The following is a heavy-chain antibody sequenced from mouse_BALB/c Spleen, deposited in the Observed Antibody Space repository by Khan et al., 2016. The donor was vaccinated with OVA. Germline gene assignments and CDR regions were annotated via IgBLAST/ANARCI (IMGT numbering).Heavy chain of an antibody. CDR2: ISSDGDYT. J-gene: IGHJ3*01. CDR1: GFTFSTYA. D-gene: IGHD2-1*01. Sequence: EVELVESGGGLVKPGGSLKLSCAASGFTFSTYAMSWVRQTPEKRLEWVASISSDGDYTYYPDNVTGRFTISRDNATNTLYLQMSSLRSEDTAIYYCARSPYGNFAYWGQGTLVTVSA. V-gene: IGHV5-9-3*01. CDR3: ARSPYGNFAY.